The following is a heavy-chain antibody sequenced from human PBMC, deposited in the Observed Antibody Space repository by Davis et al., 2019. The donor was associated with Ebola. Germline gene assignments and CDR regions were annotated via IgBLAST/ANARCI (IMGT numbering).Heavy chain of an antibody. CDR1: GFTFSNVW. D-gene: IGHD1-26*01. CDR3: AKGAWELLPPAAFDI. CDR2: ISSSGSSI. Sequence: GESLKISCAASGFTFSNVWMNWVRQAPGKGLEWVSYISSSGSSIYYADSVKGRFTISRDNAKKSLYLQMNSLRAEDTAVYYCAKGAWELLPPAAFDIWGQGTMVTVSS. J-gene: IGHJ3*02. V-gene: IGHV3-11*01.